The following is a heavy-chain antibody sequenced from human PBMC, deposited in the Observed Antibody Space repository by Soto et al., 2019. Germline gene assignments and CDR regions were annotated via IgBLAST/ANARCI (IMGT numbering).Heavy chain of an antibody. CDR2: IYYSGST. D-gene: IGHD4-17*01. CDR1: GGSISSGGYY. CDR3: ARGRYGGARY. Sequence: QVQLQESGPGLVKPSQTRSLTCTVSGGSISSGGYYWSWIRQHPGKGLEWIGYIYYSGSTYYNPSLTSRVTISVDTSKNQFSPKLRSVTAADTAVYYCARGRYGGARYWGQGTRVTVSS. V-gene: IGHV4-31*03. J-gene: IGHJ4*02.